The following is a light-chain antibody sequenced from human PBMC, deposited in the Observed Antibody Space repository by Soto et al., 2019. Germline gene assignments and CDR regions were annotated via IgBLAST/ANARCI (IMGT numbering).Light chain of an antibody. CDR3: SAYAGSNILYV. CDR1: SSDVGGYNY. J-gene: IGLJ1*01. V-gene: IGLV2-8*01. Sequence: QSALTQPPSASGSPGQSVTISCTGTSSDVGGYNYVSWYQQHPGKAPQLVIYGVNKRASGVPDRFSGSKSGNTASLTDSGLQAEDEADYYCSAYAGSNILYVFGSGTKLTVL. CDR2: GVN.